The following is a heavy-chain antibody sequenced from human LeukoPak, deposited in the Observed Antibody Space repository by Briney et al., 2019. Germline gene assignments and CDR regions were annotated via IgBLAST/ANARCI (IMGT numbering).Heavy chain of an antibody. CDR2: INPNNGGT. D-gene: IGHD3-9*01. CDR3: ARADILTGYYIIDY. J-gene: IGHJ4*02. CDR1: GYTFTSYA. Sequence: ASVKVSCKASGYTFTSYAMNWVRQAPGQGLEWMGWINPNNGGTKYAQKFQDRVTMTRDTSISTAYMELSRLRSDDTAVYYSARADILTGYYIIDYWGQGTLVTVSS. V-gene: IGHV1-2*02.